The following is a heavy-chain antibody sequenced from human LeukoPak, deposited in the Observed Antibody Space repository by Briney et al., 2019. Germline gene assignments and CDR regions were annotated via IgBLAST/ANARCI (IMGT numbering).Heavy chain of an antibody. D-gene: IGHD3-3*01. V-gene: IGHV1-69*05. Sequence: VASVKVSCKASGGTFSSYAISWVRQAPGQGLEWMGGIIPIFGTANYAQKSQGRVTITTDESTSTAYMELSGLRSEDTAVYYCARELLDGEDYYYYYMDVWGKGTTVTVSS. J-gene: IGHJ6*03. CDR2: IIPIFGTA. CDR3: ARELLDGEDYYYYYMDV. CDR1: GGTFSSYA.